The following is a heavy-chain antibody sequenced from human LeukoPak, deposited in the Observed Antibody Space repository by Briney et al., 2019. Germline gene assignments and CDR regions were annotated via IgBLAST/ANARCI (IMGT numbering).Heavy chain of an antibody. Sequence: SQTLSLTCAISGDNVSSNSTSWNWIRQSPSRGLEWLGRTYYRSKRYNDYAVSVKSRITINPDTSKNQFSLHLNSVTPDDTAVYYCARGRPFDYWGQGTLVTVSS. V-gene: IGHV6-1*01. CDR2: TYYRSKRYN. CDR1: GDNVSSNSTS. CDR3: ARGRPFDY. J-gene: IGHJ4*02.